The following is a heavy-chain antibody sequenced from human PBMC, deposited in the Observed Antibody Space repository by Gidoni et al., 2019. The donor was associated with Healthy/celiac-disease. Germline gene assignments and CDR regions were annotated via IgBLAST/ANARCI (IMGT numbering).Heavy chain of an antibody. Sequence: EVQLVESGGGLVQPGRSLRLSCAASGFTFDDYAMHWVRQAPGKGLEWVSGISWNSGSIGYADSVKGRFTISRDNAKNSLYLQMNSLRAEDTALYYCAKDSSSWYRFLDYWGQGTLVTVSS. CDR3: AKDSSSWYRFLDY. D-gene: IGHD6-13*01. V-gene: IGHV3-9*01. J-gene: IGHJ4*02. CDR2: ISWNSGSI. CDR1: GFTFDDYA.